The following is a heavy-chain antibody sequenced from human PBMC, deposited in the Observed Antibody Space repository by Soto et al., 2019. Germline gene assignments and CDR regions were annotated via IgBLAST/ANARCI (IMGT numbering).Heavy chain of an antibody. V-gene: IGHV1-3*05. CDR2: INAGNGNT. J-gene: IGHJ4*02. Sequence: QVQLVQSGAEEKKPGASVKVSCKASGYTFTSYAMHWVRQAPGQRLEWMGWINAGNGNTKYSQTFQGRVTITRDTPASTADKELSSLRSEDTPVYYCERVSGDCYWDDYWGQEALVTVSS. CDR1: GYTFTSYA. CDR3: ERVSGDCYWDDY. D-gene: IGHD2-21*01.